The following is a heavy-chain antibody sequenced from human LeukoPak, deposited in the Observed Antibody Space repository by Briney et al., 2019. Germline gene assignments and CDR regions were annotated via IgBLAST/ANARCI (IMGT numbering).Heavy chain of an antibody. CDR3: ARVLRYYDILSKPFDY. V-gene: IGHV1-2*02. D-gene: IGHD3-9*01. CDR2: INPNSGGT. CDR1: GYTFTGYY. Sequence: WASVTVSCTASGYTFTGYYMHWVRQAPGQGLEWMGWINPNSGGTNYAQKFQGRVTLTRDTSINTAYMELSRLRSDDTAVYYCARVLRYYDILSKPFDYWGQGTLVTVSS. J-gene: IGHJ4*02.